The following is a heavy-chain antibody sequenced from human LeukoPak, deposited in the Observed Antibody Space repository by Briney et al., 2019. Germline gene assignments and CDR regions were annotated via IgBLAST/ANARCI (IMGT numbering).Heavy chain of an antibody. CDR1: GFIFSSYH. D-gene: IGHD6-6*01. CDR3: VRDEVPSSHFDY. CDR2: ISSSGDTI. J-gene: IGHJ4*02. Sequence: GGSLRLSCAASGFIFSSYHMNWVRQAPGKGLEWISYISSSGDTIYYADSMKGRFTISRDNAKNSLFLQINSLRDEDTAVYYCVRDEVPSSHFDYWGQGTLVTVSS. V-gene: IGHV3-48*02.